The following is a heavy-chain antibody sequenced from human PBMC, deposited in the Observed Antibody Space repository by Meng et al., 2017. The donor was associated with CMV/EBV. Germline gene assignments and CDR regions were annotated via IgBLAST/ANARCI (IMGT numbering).Heavy chain of an antibody. Sequence: GGSLRLSCAASGFTFNTYSMNWVRQAPGKGLEWVSSISSSNFIYYADSVKGRFTISRDNAKNSLYLQVNSLRAGDTAVYYCAREGGYDFWSGYYFGGEYYGMDVWGQGTTVTVSS. CDR1: GFTFNTYS. CDR2: ISSSNFI. CDR3: AREGGYDFWSGYYFGGEYYGMDV. V-gene: IGHV3-21*01. D-gene: IGHD3-3*01. J-gene: IGHJ6*02.